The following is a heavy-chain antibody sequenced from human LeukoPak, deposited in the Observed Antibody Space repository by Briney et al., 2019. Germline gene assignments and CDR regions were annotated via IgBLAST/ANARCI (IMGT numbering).Heavy chain of an antibody. Sequence: SGTLSLTCAVSGGSISTGNWWTWVRQSPDKGLEWIGEINHSGSTNYNPSLKSRVTISVDTSKNQFSLKLSSVTAADTAVYYCARHGHMIVVAMGLVDWFDPWGQGTLVTVSS. CDR3: ARHGHMIVVAMGLVDWFDP. J-gene: IGHJ5*02. D-gene: IGHD3-22*01. CDR1: GGSISTGNW. V-gene: IGHV4-4*02. CDR2: INHSGST.